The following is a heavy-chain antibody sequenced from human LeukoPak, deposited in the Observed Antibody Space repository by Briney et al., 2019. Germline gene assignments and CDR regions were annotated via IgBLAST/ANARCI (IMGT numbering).Heavy chain of an antibody. V-gene: IGHV1-2*06. Sequence: ASVKVSCKAXGYTFTGYYMHWVRQAPGEGLEWMGRINPNSGGTNYAQKFQGRVTMTRDTSLSTAYMELSRLRSDDTAVYYCARVKGYSSSWAFRYWGQGTLVTVSS. CDR3: ARVKGYSSSWAFRY. CDR2: INPNSGGT. CDR1: GYTFTGYY. D-gene: IGHD6-13*01. J-gene: IGHJ4*02.